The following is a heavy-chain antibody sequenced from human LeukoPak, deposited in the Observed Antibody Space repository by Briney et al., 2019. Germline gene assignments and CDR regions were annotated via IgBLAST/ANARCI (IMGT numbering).Heavy chain of an antibody. J-gene: IGHJ6*03. D-gene: IGHD3-10*01. Sequence: SETLSLTCAVYGGSFSGYYWGWIRQPPGKGLEWIGSIYYSGSTYYNPSLKSRVTISVDTSKNQFSLKLSSVTAADTAVYYCARGEGILWFGLKTGYMDVWGKGTTVTVSS. CDR2: IYYSGST. CDR1: GGSFSGYY. V-gene: IGHV4-34*01. CDR3: ARGEGILWFGLKTGYMDV.